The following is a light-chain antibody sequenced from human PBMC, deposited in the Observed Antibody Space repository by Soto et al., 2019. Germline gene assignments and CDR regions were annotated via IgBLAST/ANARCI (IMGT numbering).Light chain of an antibody. V-gene: IGKV3-11*01. CDR1: KSVSSY. CDR3: QQRSNWTTWT. Sequence: EILLTQAPATLSLSPGKRASLSCGASKSVSSYLAWDRQRPGQAPRLLIYDASNRATGIPARFRGSGSGTDFTLTISSLEPEDFAVYYCQQRSNWTTWTFGHGTKVDIK. CDR2: DAS. J-gene: IGKJ1*01.